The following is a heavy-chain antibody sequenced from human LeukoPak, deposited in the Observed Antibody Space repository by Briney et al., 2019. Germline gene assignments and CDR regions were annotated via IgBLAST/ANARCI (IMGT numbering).Heavy chain of an antibody. CDR2: IEYSSSSI. V-gene: IGHV3-48*01. Sequence: AGSLRLSCAASGFTFSSYSMNWVRQAPGKGLEWVSYIEYSSSSIYYADSVKGRFTISRDNSKNTLYLQMNSLRAEDTAVYYCAKDLYTVTPRMFDYWGQGTLVTVSS. D-gene: IGHD4-17*01. J-gene: IGHJ4*02. CDR3: AKDLYTVTPRMFDY. CDR1: GFTFSSYS.